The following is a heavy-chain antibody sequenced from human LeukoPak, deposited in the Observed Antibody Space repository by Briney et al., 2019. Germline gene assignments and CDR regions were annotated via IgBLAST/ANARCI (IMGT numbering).Heavy chain of an antibody. J-gene: IGHJ4*02. CDR2: ISSSSSYI. CDR1: GFTFSSYS. Sequence: GGSLRLSCAASGFTFSSYSMNWVRQAPGKGLEWVSSISSSSSYIYYADSVKGRFTISRDNAKSSLYLQMNSLRAEDTAVYYCARDQTITMVRGVLGYWGQGTLVTVSS. D-gene: IGHD3-10*01. CDR3: ARDQTITMVRGVLGY. V-gene: IGHV3-21*01.